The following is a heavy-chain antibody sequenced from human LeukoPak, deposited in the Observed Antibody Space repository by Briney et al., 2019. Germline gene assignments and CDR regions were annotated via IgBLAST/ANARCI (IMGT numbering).Heavy chain of an antibody. CDR2: TSSSDSGK. CDR1: GFTLSSYA. CDR3: ARPPVTFCRGVFSYPFAS. D-gene: IGHD2-15*01. V-gene: IGHV3-23*01. Sequence: GGSLRLSCVVSGFTLSSYAMSWVRQAPGKGLEWVAATSSSDSGKYHADSVRGRFTISRDNSKNTVYLQMNRLRAEDSAVYYWARPPVTFCRGVFSYPFASWAREILVPFSS. J-gene: IGHJ4*02.